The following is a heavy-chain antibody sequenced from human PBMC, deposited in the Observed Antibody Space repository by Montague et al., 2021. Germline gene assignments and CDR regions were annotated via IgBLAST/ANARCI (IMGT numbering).Heavy chain of an antibody. Sequence: SLRLSCAASGFTFSSYVMHWVRQAPGKGLVWVSRISHDGTVTTYADSVKGRFTISRDNAKSTLFLQMNSLRAEDTAVYYCTRDVNWDLFDYWGQGALVTVSS. CDR2: ISHDGTVT. V-gene: IGHV3-74*01. CDR1: GFTFSSYV. J-gene: IGHJ4*02. CDR3: TRDVNWDLFDY. D-gene: IGHD7-27*01.